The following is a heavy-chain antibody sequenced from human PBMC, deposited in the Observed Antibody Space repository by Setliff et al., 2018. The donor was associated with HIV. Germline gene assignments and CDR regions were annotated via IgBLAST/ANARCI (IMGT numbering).Heavy chain of an antibody. V-gene: IGHV4-61*09. CDR1: GGSVNSGNYH. CDR3: ARWVYNSAWSLDY. Sequence: PSETLSLTCSVSGGSVNSGNYHWAWIRQPAGKGLEWIGHIYTSGSPHYKSSLTSRLTISLDTSRNQFSLKLTFVTAADSATYYCARWVYNSAWSLDYWGQGTLVTVSS. D-gene: IGHD6-19*01. J-gene: IGHJ4*02. CDR2: IYTSGSP.